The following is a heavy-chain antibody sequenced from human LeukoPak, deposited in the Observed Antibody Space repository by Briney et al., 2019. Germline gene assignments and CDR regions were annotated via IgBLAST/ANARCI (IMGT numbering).Heavy chain of an antibody. CDR2: INHSGST. CDR1: GGSFSGYY. J-gene: IGHJ4*02. Sequence: SETLSLTCAVYGGSFSGYYWSWIRQPPGKGLEWIGEINHSGSTNYNPSLKSRVTISVDTSKNQFSLELSSVTAADTAVYYCAREERRGYSYGYSYWGQGTLVTVSS. D-gene: IGHD5-18*01. V-gene: IGHV4-34*01. CDR3: AREERRGYSYGYSY.